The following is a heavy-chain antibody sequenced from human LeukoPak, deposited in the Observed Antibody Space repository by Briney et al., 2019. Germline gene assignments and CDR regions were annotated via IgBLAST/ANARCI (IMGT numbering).Heavy chain of an antibody. V-gene: IGHV5-51*01. CDR3: ARGTYYYDSVNWFDP. Sequence: GESLKISCKGSGYSFTSYWIGWVRQLPGKGLEWMGIIYPGDSDTRYSPSLQGQVTISADKSISTAYLQWSSLKASDTAMYYCARGTYYYDSVNWFDPWGQGTLVTVSS. J-gene: IGHJ5*02. D-gene: IGHD3-22*01. CDR2: IYPGDSDT. CDR1: GYSFTSYW.